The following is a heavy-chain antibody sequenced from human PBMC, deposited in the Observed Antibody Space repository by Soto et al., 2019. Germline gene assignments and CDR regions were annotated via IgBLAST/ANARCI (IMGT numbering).Heavy chain of an antibody. CDR2: IIPIFGTA. CDR1: GGTFSSYA. V-gene: IGHV1-69*06. J-gene: IGHJ6*02. D-gene: IGHD2-2*01. Sequence: GASVKVSCKASGGTFSSYAISWVRQAPGQGLEWMGGIIPIFGTANYAQKFQGRVTITADKSTSTAYMELSSLRSEDTAVYYCATSITSWRVHYYYGMDVWGQGTTVTVSS. CDR3: ATSITSWRVHYYYGMDV.